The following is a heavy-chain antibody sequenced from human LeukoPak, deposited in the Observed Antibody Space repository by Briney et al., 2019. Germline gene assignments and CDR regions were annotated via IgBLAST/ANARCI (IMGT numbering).Heavy chain of an antibody. CDR3: ARVVAGNWFDP. J-gene: IGHJ5*02. CDR1: GYTFTGYY. Sequence: GASVTVSFKASGYTFTGYYMHWVRQAPGQGLEWMGWINPNSGGTNYAQKFQGRVTMTRDTSITTAYMELSRLRSDDTAVYYRARVVAGNWFDPWGQGTLVTVSS. D-gene: IGHD6-19*01. CDR2: INPNSGGT. V-gene: IGHV1-2*02.